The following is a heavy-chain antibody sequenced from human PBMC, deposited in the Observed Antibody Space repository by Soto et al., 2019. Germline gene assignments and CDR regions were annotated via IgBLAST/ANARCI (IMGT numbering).Heavy chain of an antibody. CDR1: GFTFSSYS. J-gene: IGHJ4*02. CDR3: ARDPTYCGGDCYYRY. Sequence: GGSLRLSCAASGFTFSSYSMNWVRQAPGKGLEWVSSISSSSSYIYYADSVKGRFTISRDNAKNSLYLQMNSLRAEDTAVYYCARDPTYCGGDCYYRYWGQGTLVTVSS. D-gene: IGHD2-21*02. CDR2: ISSSSSYI. V-gene: IGHV3-21*01.